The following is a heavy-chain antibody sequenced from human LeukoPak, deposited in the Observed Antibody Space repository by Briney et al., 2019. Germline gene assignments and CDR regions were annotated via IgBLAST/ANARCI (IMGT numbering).Heavy chain of an antibody. CDR3: ARADPVYYGMDV. CDR2: IYHSGST. CDR1: GGSISSGGYS. V-gene: IGHV4-30-2*01. J-gene: IGHJ6*02. Sequence: SETLSLTCAVSGGSISSGGYSWSWIRQPPGKGLEWMGYIYHSGSTYYNPSLKSRVTISVDRSKNQLSLKLSSVTAADTAVYYCARADPVYYGMDVWGQGTTVTVSS.